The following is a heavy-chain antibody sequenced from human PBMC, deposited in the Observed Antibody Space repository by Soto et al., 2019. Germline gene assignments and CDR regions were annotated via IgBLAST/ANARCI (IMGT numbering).Heavy chain of an antibody. Sequence: PGGSLRLSCAASGFTFSSYSMNWVRQAPGKGLEWVSYISSSGRTIYYADSVKGRFTISRDNAKNSLYLQMNSLRAEDTAVYYCARLTYYYGSGSLEYYYYYGLDVWGQGTTVTVSS. J-gene: IGHJ6*02. CDR2: ISSSGRTI. D-gene: IGHD3-10*01. V-gene: IGHV3-48*01. CDR3: ARLTYYYGSGSLEYYYYYGLDV. CDR1: GFTFSSYS.